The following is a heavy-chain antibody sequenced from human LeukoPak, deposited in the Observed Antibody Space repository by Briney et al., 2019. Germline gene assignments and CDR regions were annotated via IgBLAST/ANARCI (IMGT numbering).Heavy chain of an antibody. CDR3: ARHFRQQLVPGGY. Sequence: GESLKISCKGSGYSLTSYWIGWVRQMPGKGLEWMGIIYPGDSDTRYSPSFQGQVTISADKSISTAYLQWSSLKASDTAMYYCARHFRQQLVPGGYWGQGTLVTVSS. CDR2: IYPGDSDT. D-gene: IGHD6-13*01. J-gene: IGHJ4*02. CDR1: GYSLTSYW. V-gene: IGHV5-51*01.